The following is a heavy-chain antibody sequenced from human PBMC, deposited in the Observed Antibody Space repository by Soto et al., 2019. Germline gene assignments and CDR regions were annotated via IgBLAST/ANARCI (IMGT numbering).Heavy chain of an antibody. CDR1: GDSVSSNSAA. D-gene: IGHD5-18*01. CDR3: ARSDTAMVPYYYYMDV. Sequence: SQTLSLTCAISGDSVSSNSAAWNWIRQSPSRGLEWLGRTYYRSKWYNDYAVSVKSRITINPDTSKNQFSLQLNSVTPEDTAVYYCARSDTAMVPYYYYMDVWGKGTTVTAP. CDR2: TYYRSKWYN. V-gene: IGHV6-1*01. J-gene: IGHJ6*03.